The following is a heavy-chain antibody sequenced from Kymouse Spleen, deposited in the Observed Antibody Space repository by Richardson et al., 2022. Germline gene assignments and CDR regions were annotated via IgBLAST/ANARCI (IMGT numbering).Heavy chain of an antibody. V-gene: IGHV3-33*01. D-gene: IGHD3-10*01. CDR3: ASYYYGSGSPYFDY. J-gene: IGHJ4*02. CDR1: GFTFSSYG. Sequence: QVQLVESGGGVVQPGRSLRLSCAASGFTFSSYGMHWVRQAPGKGLEWVAVIWYDGSNKYYADSVKGRFTISRDNSKNTLYLQMNSLRAEDTAVYYCASYYYGSGSPYFDYWGQGTLVTVSS. CDR2: IWYDGSNK.